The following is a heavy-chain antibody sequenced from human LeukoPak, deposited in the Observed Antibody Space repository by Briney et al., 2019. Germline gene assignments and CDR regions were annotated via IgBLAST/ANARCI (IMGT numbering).Heavy chain of an antibody. J-gene: IGHJ4*02. D-gene: IGHD5-12*01. CDR1: GFTFRSYW. CDR3: ARVGYSGWNLEY. Sequence: PGGSLRLSRAASGFTFRSYWMSWVRQAPGKGLEWVANINQDGSVKYYVDSVKGRFTISRDNAKNSLYVQMNSLRDEDTAVYYCARVGYSGWNLEYWGQGTLVTVSS. V-gene: IGHV3-7*01. CDR2: INQDGSVK.